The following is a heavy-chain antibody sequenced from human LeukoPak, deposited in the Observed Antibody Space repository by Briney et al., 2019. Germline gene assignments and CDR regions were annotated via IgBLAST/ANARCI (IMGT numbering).Heavy chain of an antibody. D-gene: IGHD2-15*01. J-gene: IGHJ4*02. CDR3: AKVRRGYCSGGSCSDHFDY. Sequence: SLRLSCAASGFTFDDYAMHWVRQAPGKGLEWVSGISWNSGSIGYADSVKGRFTISRDNAKNSLYLQMNSLRAEDTALYYCAKVRRGYCSGGSCSDHFDYWGQGTLVTVSS. V-gene: IGHV3-9*01. CDR1: GFTFDDYA. CDR2: ISWNSGSI.